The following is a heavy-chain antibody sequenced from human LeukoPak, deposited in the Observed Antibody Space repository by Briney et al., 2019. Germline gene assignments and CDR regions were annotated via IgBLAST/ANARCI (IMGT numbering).Heavy chain of an antibody. CDR2: IGSSSSTT. CDR3: ARDPSKDVYNHGWFDP. Sequence: PGGSLRLSCAASGFTFSSYAMSWVRQAPGKGLEWVSYIGSSSSTTYYADSVKGRFTISRDNTRKSLYLQMNSLRAEDTAVYYCARDPSKDVYNHGWFDPWGQGTLVTVSS. CDR1: GFTFSSYA. D-gene: IGHD5-24*01. J-gene: IGHJ5*02. V-gene: IGHV3-48*04.